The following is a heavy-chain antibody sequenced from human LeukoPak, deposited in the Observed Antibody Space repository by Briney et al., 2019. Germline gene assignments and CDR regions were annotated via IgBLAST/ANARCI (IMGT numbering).Heavy chain of an antibody. V-gene: IGHV3-64*01. CDR3: ARGLITGAAGTYYYYGMDV. CDR1: GLIFSRYG. CDR2: ISNSGGST. Sequence: GWALRLSCVASGLIFSRYGMHWVRQAPGKGREDVSAISNSGGSTYYANSGKGRFTLSRDNFKNQLYLQMGSLRGEDMAVYYCARGLITGAAGTYYYYGMDVWGQGTTVTVSS. J-gene: IGHJ6*02. D-gene: IGHD6-13*01.